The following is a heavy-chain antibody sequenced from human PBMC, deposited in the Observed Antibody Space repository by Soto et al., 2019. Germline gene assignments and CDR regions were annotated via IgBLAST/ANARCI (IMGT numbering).Heavy chain of an antibody. V-gene: IGHV3-49*03. Sequence: GGSLRLSCRAYGFRFGDFAMNWFRQSSGEGLEWVGFVRSKVYGETTDYAASVRGRFTISRDDSKSIAYLQMNSLKTDDTAVYYCARDGVQITDFDYLYYGLDVWGPGTTVTVSS. CDR1: GFRFGDFA. CDR2: VRSKVYGETT. J-gene: IGHJ6*02. D-gene: IGHD3-16*01. CDR3: ARDGVQITDFDYLYYGLDV.